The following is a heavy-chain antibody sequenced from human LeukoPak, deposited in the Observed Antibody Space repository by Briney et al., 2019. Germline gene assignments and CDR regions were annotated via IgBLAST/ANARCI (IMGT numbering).Heavy chain of an antibody. V-gene: IGHV4-59*12. CDR3: ARSVPTFGVAVPGYHFFDY. CDR1: GGSFSGYY. D-gene: IGHD3-3*01. Sequence: SETLSLTCAVYGGSFSGYYWSWIRQPPGKGLEWIGYIYYSGSTNYNPSLKSRVSISVDTSKNQFSLKLTSMTAADTAVYYCARSVPTFGVAVPGYHFFDYWGQGTLVTVSS. J-gene: IGHJ4*02. CDR2: IYYSGST.